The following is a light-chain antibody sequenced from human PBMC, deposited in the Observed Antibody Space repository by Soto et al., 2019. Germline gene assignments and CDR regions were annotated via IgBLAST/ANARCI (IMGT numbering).Light chain of an antibody. CDR1: SSDVGGYNY. V-gene: IGLV2-14*01. CDR3: CSYTSRSTRVV. J-gene: IGLJ2*01. CDR2: EVS. Sequence: QSALTQPASVSGSPGQSITISCTGTSSDVGGYNYVSWYQQHPSKAPKLMIYEVSDRPSGVSNRFSGSKSGNTASLTISGLQAEDEADYYCCSYTSRSTRVVFGGGTKVTVL.